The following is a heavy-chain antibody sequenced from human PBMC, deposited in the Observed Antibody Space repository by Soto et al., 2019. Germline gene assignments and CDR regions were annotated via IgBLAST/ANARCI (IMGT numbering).Heavy chain of an antibody. CDR1: GFTFSSYA. CDR2: ISYDGSNK. Sequence: GGSLRLSCAASGFTFSSYAMHWVRQAPGKGLEWVAVISYDGSNKYYADSVKGRFTISRDNSKNTLYLQMNSLRAEDTAVYYCARGVHYYDSSGYFDYWGQGTLVTVSS. D-gene: IGHD3-22*01. J-gene: IGHJ4*02. V-gene: IGHV3-30*04. CDR3: ARGVHYYDSSGYFDY.